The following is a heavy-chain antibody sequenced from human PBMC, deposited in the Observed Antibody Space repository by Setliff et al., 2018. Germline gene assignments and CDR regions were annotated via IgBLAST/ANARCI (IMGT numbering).Heavy chain of an antibody. CDR1: GGTFSKYG. CDR3: ARSSISCYYACNYNYMDV. Sequence: GASVKVSCKASGGTFSKYGISWVRQAPGQGLEWMGWINTNSGNPTYAQGFTGRFVFSLDTSVSTAYLQISSLKAEDTAIYYCARSSISCYYACNYNYMDVWGKGTTVTVSS. J-gene: IGHJ6*03. CDR2: INTNSGNP. V-gene: IGHV7-4-1*02. D-gene: IGHD2-2*01.